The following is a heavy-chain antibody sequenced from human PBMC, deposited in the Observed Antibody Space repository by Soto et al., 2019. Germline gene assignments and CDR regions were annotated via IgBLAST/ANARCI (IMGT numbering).Heavy chain of an antibody. CDR2: ISYEGSNT. Sequence: PGGSLRLSCVASGFTFGTYAIHWVRQAPGKGLQWVALISYEGSNTYYADSVKGRFTISRDNSKNTLYLGMNTLRPEDTAVYYCARVTPGNNLYYFSGLDVWGQGTSVTVSS. J-gene: IGHJ6*02. CDR1: GFTFGTYA. V-gene: IGHV3-30-3*01. CDR3: ARVTPGNNLYYFSGLDV. D-gene: IGHD1-1*01.